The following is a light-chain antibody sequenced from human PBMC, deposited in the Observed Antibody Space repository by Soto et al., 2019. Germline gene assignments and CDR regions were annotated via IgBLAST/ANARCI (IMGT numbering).Light chain of an antibody. CDR1: SSDIGSYDL. J-gene: IGLJ1*01. CDR2: EVT. CDR3: CSFADFTYV. Sequence: QSALTQPASVSESPGQSITISCTGTSSDIGSYDLVSWYQQHPGTAPKLIIYEVTKRPSGVSTRFSGSKSGNTASLTISGLQAVDEADYYCCSFADFTYVFGTGTKLTVL. V-gene: IGLV2-23*02.